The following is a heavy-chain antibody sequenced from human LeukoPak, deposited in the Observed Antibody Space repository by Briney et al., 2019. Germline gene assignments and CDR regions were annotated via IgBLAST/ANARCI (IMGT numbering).Heavy chain of an antibody. CDR1: GNYW. Sequence: GGSLRLSCAASGNYWMHWVRQVPGKGLVWVSHINSDGSWTSCADSVKGRFTISKDNAKNTVYLQMNSLRAEDTAVYYCVSFYETYWGRGTLVTVSS. CDR2: INSDGSWT. D-gene: IGHD2/OR15-2a*01. CDR3: VSFYETY. V-gene: IGHV3-74*01. J-gene: IGHJ4*02.